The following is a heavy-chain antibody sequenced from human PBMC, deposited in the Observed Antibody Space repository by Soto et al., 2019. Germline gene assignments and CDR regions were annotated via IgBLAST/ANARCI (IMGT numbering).Heavy chain of an antibody. CDR1: GFSFSDYC. D-gene: IGHD3-10*01. J-gene: IGHJ5*02. Sequence: EVQVVESGGGLVQPGGSLRLSCAASGFSFSDYCMDWVRQAPGKGLEWVANIDHGGGEENYVDSVQGRFTISRDNDKNSLYRQMNSPRAEDTAVDYCARGGNWFDPWGQGTLVTVSS. V-gene: IGHV3-7*05. CDR3: ARGGNWFDP. CDR2: IDHGGGEE.